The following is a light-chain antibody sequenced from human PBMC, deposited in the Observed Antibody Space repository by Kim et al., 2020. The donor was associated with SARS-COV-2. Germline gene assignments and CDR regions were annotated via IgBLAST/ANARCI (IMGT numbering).Light chain of an antibody. CDR3: QQRFT. CDR2: AAS. Sequence: DIQMTQSPTSLSASVGDRITITCRASQSISSYLIWYQQKPGKARKLLIYAASSLQSAVPSRFSGSGSGTDFTLTIRRLQPEVFASYYCQQRFTFSPWTKVDIK. CDR1: QSISSY. J-gene: IGKJ3*01. V-gene: IGKV1-39*01.